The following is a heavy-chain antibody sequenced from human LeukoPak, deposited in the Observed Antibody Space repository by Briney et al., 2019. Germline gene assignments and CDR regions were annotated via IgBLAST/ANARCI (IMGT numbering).Heavy chain of an antibody. CDR1: GGSISSATNS. J-gene: IGHJ4*02. V-gene: IGHV4-39*01. D-gene: IGHD1-1*01. CDR2: VFHSGYS. CDR3: AERALGPWEYYFNY. Sequence: PSETLSLTCTVSGGSISSATNSWGWIRQPPGKGLEWIGTVFHSGYSYYTPSLNSRVTTSLDTSKNQFSLHLISVAAAGTAVYYCAERALGPWEYYFNYWGQGTLVTVSS.